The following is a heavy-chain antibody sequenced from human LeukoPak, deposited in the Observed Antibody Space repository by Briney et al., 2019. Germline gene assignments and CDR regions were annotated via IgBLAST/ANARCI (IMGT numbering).Heavy chain of an antibody. Sequence: PGGSLRLSCAASGFTFNNYAMTWVRQAPGKGLEWVSAVSRRGDSTYYADSVKGRFTISRDNSKNTLYLQMNSLRAEDTAVYHCAKAPPAATNYYYGMDVWGQGTTVTVSS. V-gene: IGHV3-23*01. CDR2: VSRRGDST. D-gene: IGHD2-15*01. J-gene: IGHJ6*02. CDR3: AKAPPAATNYYYGMDV. CDR1: GFTFNNYA.